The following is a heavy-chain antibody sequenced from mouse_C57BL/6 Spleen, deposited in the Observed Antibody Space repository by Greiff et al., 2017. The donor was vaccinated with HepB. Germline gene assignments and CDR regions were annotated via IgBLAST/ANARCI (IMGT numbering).Heavy chain of an antibody. D-gene: IGHD1-1*01. Sequence: QVQLQQPGAELVKPGASVKLSCKASGYTFTSYWMQWVKQRPGQGLEWIGEIDPSDSYTNYNQKFKGKATLTVDTSSSTAYMQLSSLTSEDSAVYYCARWGVYGGAYWGQGTLVTVSA. J-gene: IGHJ3*01. CDR1: GYTFTSYW. V-gene: IGHV1-50*01. CDR2: IDPSDSYT. CDR3: ARWGVYGGAY.